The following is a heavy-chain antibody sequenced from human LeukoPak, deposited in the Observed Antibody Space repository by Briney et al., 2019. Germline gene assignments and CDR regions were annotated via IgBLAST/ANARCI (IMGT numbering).Heavy chain of an antibody. D-gene: IGHD1-1*01. CDR2: ISYDGSNK. CDR1: GFTFSSYG. V-gene: IGHV3-30*18. CDR3: AKDPNWNAGLNWFDP. Sequence: GGSLRLSCAASGFTFSSYGMHWVRQAPGKGLEWVAVISYDGSNKYYAASVKGRFTISRDNSKNTLYLQMNSLRAEDTAVYYCAKDPNWNAGLNWFDPWGQGTLVTVSS. J-gene: IGHJ5*02.